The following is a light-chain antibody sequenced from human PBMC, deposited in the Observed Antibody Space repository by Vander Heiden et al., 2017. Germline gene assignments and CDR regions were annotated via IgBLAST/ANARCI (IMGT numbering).Light chain of an antibody. CDR1: SPNIGAGYD. CDR2: GNN. CDR3: QSYDSSLSVV. J-gene: IGLJ2*01. V-gene: IGLV1-40*01. Sequence: QSVLTQPPPVSGAPGQRVTIPCTGSSPNIGAGYDVHWYQQLPGTAPKLLIYGNNNRPSGVPDRFSGSKSGTSASLAITGLQAEDEADYYCQSYDSSLSVVFGGGTKLTVL.